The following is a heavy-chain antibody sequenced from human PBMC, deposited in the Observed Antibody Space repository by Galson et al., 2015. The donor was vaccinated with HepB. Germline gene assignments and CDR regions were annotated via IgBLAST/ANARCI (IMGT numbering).Heavy chain of an antibody. Sequence: SLRLSCAASGFTFSSYGMSWVRQAPGKGLEWVSAISGGGGSTYYADSVKGRFTISRDNSKNTLYLQMNSLRAEYTAVYYCAKDLVRAAGPTVVIRVFDYWGQGTLVTVSS. D-gene: IGHD4-23*01. CDR1: GFTFSSYG. CDR3: AKDLVRAAGPTVVIRVFDY. J-gene: IGHJ4*02. V-gene: IGHV3-23*01. CDR2: ISGGGGST.